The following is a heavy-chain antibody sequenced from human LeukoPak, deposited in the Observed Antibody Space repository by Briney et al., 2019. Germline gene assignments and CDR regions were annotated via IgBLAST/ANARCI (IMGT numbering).Heavy chain of an antibody. Sequence: SVKVSCKASGGTFSSYAISWVRQAPGQGLEWMGGIIPIFGTGNYAQKFQGRVTITADESTSTVYMELSSLRAEDTAVYYCARGGLMVRGAYAFDIWGQGTMVTVSS. V-gene: IGHV1-69*13. CDR2: IIPIFGTG. J-gene: IGHJ3*02. D-gene: IGHD3-10*01. CDR1: GGTFSSYA. CDR3: ARGGLMVRGAYAFDI.